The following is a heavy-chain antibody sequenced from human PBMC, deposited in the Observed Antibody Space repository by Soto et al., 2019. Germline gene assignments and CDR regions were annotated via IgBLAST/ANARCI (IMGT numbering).Heavy chain of an antibody. J-gene: IGHJ1*01. CDR2: IWYDGSNK. V-gene: IGHV3-33*01. CDR1: GFTFSSYG. CDR3: ARDFGSSGYYDITRPEYFQH. D-gene: IGHD3-22*01. Sequence: GGSLRLSCAASGFTFSSYGMHWVRQAPGKGLEWVAVIWYDGSNKYYADSVKGRFTISRDNSKNTLYLQMNSLRAEDTAVYYCARDFGSSGYYDITRPEYFQHWGQGTLVTVSS.